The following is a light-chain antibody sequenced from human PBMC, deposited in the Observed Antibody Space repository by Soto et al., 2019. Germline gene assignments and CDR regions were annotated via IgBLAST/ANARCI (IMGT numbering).Light chain of an antibody. V-gene: IGKV3-20*01. CDR3: QQYGSSWT. Sequence: EIVLTQSPGTLSLSPGDRATLACRASQSVSSRYLAWYQQTPGQAPRLLIYGTSHRATGIPDRFSGSGSGTNFTHTINSLEPEYFAVYYCQQYGSSWTFAQGTKVEIK. J-gene: IGKJ1*01. CDR1: QSVSSRY. CDR2: GTS.